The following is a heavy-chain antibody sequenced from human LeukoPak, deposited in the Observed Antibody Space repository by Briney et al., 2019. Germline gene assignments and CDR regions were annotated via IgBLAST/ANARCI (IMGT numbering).Heavy chain of an antibody. Sequence: SETLSLTCTVSAGSISGFFWSWIRQPPGKRLEWIGYISYSGSTNYNPSLKSRVTISSDTSKNQVSLKLSSVTAADTAAYYCARTYRYGSFPVYHYYVWGKGTTVTVSS. V-gene: IGHV4-59*01. J-gene: IGHJ6*04. CDR3: ARTYRYGSFPVYHYYV. CDR1: AGSISGFF. CDR2: ISYSGST. D-gene: IGHD5-18*01.